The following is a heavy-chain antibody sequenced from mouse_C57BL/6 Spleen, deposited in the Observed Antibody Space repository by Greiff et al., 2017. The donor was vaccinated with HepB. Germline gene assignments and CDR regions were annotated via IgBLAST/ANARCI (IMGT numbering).Heavy chain of an antibody. CDR3: ARGDGYSFAY. CDR1: GFTFSSYA. J-gene: IGHJ3*01. V-gene: IGHV5-4*01. D-gene: IGHD2-3*01. CDR2: ISDGGSYT. Sequence: EVQLVESGGGLVKPGGSLKLSCAASGFTFSSYAMSWVRQTPEKRLEWVATISDGGSYTYYPDNVKGRFTISRDNAKNNLYLQMSHLKSEDTAMYYCARGDGYSFAYWGQGTLVTVSA.